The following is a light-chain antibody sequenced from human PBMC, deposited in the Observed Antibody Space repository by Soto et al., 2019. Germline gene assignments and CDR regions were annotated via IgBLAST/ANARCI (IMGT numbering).Light chain of an antibody. CDR2: GAS. J-gene: IGKJ2*01. CDR3: QHYGSSLYT. CDR1: QSVGSNY. Sequence: EIVLMQSPGTLSLSPGERATISCRASQSVGSNYLGWYQQKTGQAPSLLIYGASSRATGIPDRFSGSGSGTDFTLTISRLEPEDFAVYYCQHYGSSLYTFGQGTKLEIK. V-gene: IGKV3-20*01.